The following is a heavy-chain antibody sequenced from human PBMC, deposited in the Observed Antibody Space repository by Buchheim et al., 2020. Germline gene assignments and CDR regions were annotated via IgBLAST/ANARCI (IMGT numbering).Heavy chain of an antibody. CDR2: INTDGTNT. Sequence: EVQLVESGGGLVQPGGSLRLSCSASGFTFSNFWMHWVRQAPGKGLVWVSHINTDGTNTNYADSVKGRFTIPRDSAKNTLSLLMSSLTAEDTAVYYCAALTTVTTSFEHWGQGTL. CDR1: GFTFSNFW. CDR3: AALTTVTTSFEH. D-gene: IGHD4-17*01. V-gene: IGHV3-74*01. J-gene: IGHJ4*02.